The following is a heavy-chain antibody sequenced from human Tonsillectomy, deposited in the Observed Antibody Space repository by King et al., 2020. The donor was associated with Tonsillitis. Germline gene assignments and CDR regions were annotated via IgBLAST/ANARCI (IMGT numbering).Heavy chain of an antibody. Sequence: VQLVESGGGLVQPGGSLRLSCAASGFTFSSYNMNWVRQAPGKGLEWVSYISRSGTTIYYADSMKGRFTISRDNDNNSLYLQMNSLRVEDTAMYYCARLDYGGVGATTYLDSWGQGTLVTVSS. CDR1: GFTFSSYN. J-gene: IGHJ4*02. V-gene: IGHV3-48*01. D-gene: IGHD1-26*01. CDR3: ARLDYGGVGATTYLDS. CDR2: ISRSGTTI.